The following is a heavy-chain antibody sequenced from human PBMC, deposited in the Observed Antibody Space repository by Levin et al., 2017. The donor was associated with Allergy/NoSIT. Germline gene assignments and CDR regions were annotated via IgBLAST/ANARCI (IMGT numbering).Heavy chain of an antibody. Sequence: GGSLRLSCAASGFTFSSYAMHWVRQAPGKGLEWVAVISYDGSNKYYADSVKGRFTISRDNSKNTLYLQMNSLRAEDTAVYYCARNVLSGYDEGDAFDIWGQGTMVTVSS. V-gene: IGHV3-30-3*01. D-gene: IGHD5-12*01. CDR3: ARNVLSGYDEGDAFDI. CDR2: ISYDGSNK. CDR1: GFTFSSYA. J-gene: IGHJ3*02.